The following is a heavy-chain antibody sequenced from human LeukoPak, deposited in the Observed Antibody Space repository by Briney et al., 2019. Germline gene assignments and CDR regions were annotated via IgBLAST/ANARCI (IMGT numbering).Heavy chain of an antibody. V-gene: IGHV3-7*01. CDR2: INPDGSGK. Sequence: GGSLRLSCAASGFTVSSNYMSWVRQAPGKGLEWVANINPDGSGKYYVDSVKGRFTISRDNAKKSLYLQMNSLRAEDTAVYYCASKQGDYWGQGTLVTVSS. CDR3: ASKQGDY. J-gene: IGHJ4*02. CDR1: GFTVSSNY.